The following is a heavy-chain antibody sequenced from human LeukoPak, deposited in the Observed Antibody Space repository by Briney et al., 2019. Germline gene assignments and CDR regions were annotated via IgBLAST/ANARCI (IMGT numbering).Heavy chain of an antibody. CDR3: ATSSHSSGYYYSSDY. CDR2: IYTSGST. Sequence: PSETLSLTCAVYGGSFSGYYWSWIRQPPGKGLEWIGYIYTSGSTNYNPSLKSRVTISVDTSKNQFSLKLSSVTAADTAVYYCATSSHSSGYYYSSDYWGQGTLVTVSS. CDR1: GGSFSGYY. D-gene: IGHD3-22*01. V-gene: IGHV4-4*09. J-gene: IGHJ4*02.